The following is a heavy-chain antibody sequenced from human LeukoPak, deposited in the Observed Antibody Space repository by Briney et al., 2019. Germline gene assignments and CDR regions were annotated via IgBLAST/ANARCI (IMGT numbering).Heavy chain of an antibody. CDR3: ARNHGFDI. V-gene: IGHV3-30*04. CDR1: GFTFSSYA. Sequence: GRSLRLSCAASGFTFSSYAMHWVRQAPGKGLEWVALIWNDGRNKYYADSVKGRFTISRDNSKNTLFLQMNSLRAEDTAVYYCARNHGFDIWGQGTMVTVSS. J-gene: IGHJ3*02. CDR2: IWNDGRNK.